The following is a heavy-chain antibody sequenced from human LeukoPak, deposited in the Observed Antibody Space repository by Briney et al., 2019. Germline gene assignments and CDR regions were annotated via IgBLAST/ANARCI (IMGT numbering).Heavy chain of an antibody. V-gene: IGHV3-23*01. Sequence: PGGSLRLSCAASGFTFSSYAMSWVRQAPGKGLEWVSAISGSGGSTYYADSVKGRFTISRDNSKNTLYLQMNSLRAEDTAVYYCAKVFYGDYGSYYFDYWGQGTLVTVSS. CDR3: AKVFYGDYGSYYFDY. J-gene: IGHJ4*02. CDR2: ISGSGGST. CDR1: GFTFSSYA. D-gene: IGHD4-17*01.